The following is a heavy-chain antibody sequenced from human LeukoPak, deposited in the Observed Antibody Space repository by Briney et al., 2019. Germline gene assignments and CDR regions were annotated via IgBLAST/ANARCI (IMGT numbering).Heavy chain of an antibody. V-gene: IGHV3-21*01. Sequence: GGSLRLSCAASGFTFSSYFMNWVRQAPGKGLEWVSSIGSSSHYISYTDSVKGRFTISRDNAKNSVYLQTNSLRAEDSAVYYCARSDYSSTNCYTSWGQGTLVTVSS. CDR1: GFTFSSYF. J-gene: IGHJ5*02. D-gene: IGHD2-2*02. CDR2: IGSSSHYI. CDR3: ARSDYSSTNCYTS.